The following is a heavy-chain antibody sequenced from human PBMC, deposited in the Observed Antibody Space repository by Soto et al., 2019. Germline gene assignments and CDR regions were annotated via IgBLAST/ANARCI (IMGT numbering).Heavy chain of an antibody. CDR2: ILYDGSKE. CDR3: AKDLSGKITMIVVVSVAFDI. V-gene: IGHV3-30*18. J-gene: IGHJ3*02. Sequence: GGSLRLSCTASGFSFNSHGMDWVRQAPGKGLEWVARILYDGSKEYYADSAKGRFTISRDNSKNTLYLQMNSLRAEDTAVYYCAKDLSGKITMIVVVSVAFDIWGQGTMVTVSS. CDR1: GFSFNSHG. D-gene: IGHD3-22*01.